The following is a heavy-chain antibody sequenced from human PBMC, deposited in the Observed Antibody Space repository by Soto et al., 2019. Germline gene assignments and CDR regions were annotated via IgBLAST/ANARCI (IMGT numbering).Heavy chain of an antibody. CDR3: ARKPLGYYYGMDV. V-gene: IGHV5-51*01. D-gene: IGHD6-6*01. Sequence: PGESLKISCKGSGYSFTSYWIGWVRQMPGKGLDWMGIIYPCDSDTRYSPSFQGQVTISAXXXIXXXYXQXXXLXASDTAMYYCARKPLGYYYGMDVWGQGTTVTVSS. CDR2: IYPCDSDT. CDR1: GYSFTSYW. J-gene: IGHJ6*02.